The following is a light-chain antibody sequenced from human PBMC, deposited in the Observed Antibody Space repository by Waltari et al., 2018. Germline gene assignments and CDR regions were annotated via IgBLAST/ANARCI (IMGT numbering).Light chain of an antibody. CDR1: GSAVGASDY. J-gene: IGLJ2*01. V-gene: IGLV2-14*03. CDR3: SSQTLDGLVL. Sequence: QSALTQPVSVSGSPGQSITISCSGVGSAVGASDYVSWHQHHPGKAPQVIIYDVTNRPSGVSDRFSAFKSANTASLTISRLQPEDEADYYCSSQTLDGLVLFGGGTRLTVL. CDR2: DVT.